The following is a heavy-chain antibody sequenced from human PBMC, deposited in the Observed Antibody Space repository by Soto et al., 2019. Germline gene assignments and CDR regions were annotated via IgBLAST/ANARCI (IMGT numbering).Heavy chain of an antibody. V-gene: IGHV1-46*03. J-gene: IGHJ6*03. D-gene: IGHD5-12*01. CDR1: GYTFTSYY. CDR2: INPSGGST. Sequence: QVQLVQSGAEVKKPGASVKVSCKASGYTFTSYYMHWVRQAPGQGLEWMGIINPSGGSTSYAQKFQGRVTMIRDTSTNTVYMELSSLRSEDTAVYYCARGATPVYYYYYMDVWGKGTTVTVSS. CDR3: ARGATPVYYYYYMDV.